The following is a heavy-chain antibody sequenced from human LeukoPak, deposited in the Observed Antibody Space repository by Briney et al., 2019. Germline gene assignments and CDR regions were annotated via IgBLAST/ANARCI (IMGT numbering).Heavy chain of an antibody. D-gene: IGHD1-26*01. CDR2: ISSVSTII. V-gene: IGHV3-48*02. J-gene: IGHJ4*02. CDR1: GFTFNSFS. CDR3: ARDLHSGAYTFDY. Sequence: GGSLRLSCAASGFTFNSFSMKWVRQAPGIGLELVSYISSVSTIIYYAGSVKGRFTISRDNAKNSLYLQMNSLRDEDTAVYYCARDLHSGAYTFDYWGQGTLVTVSS.